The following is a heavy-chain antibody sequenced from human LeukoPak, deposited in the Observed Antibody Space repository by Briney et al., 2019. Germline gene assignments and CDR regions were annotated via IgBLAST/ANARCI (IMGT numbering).Heavy chain of an antibody. D-gene: IGHD2-15*01. CDR3: AKGVGVATGYFDY. V-gene: IGHV3-30*18. J-gene: IGHJ4*02. CDR1: GFIFSNYG. CDR2: VSYDGSNK. Sequence: GGSLRLSCAASGFIFSNYGMHWVRQAPGKGLEWVAVVSYDGSNKYYADSVKGRFTISRDNSKNTLYLQMNSLRAEDTAVYYCAKGVGVATGYFDYWGQGTLVTVSS.